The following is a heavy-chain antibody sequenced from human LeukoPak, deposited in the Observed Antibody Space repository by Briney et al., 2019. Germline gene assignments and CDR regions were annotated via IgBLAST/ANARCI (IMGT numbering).Heavy chain of an antibody. V-gene: IGHV3-7*03. D-gene: IGHD3-22*01. CDR1: GFTFSTYW. Sequence: PGGSLRLSCAGSGFTFSTYWMTWVRQAPGKGLEWVANIKHDGSEKNYVDSVKGRFTISRDNAKNSLYLQMNSLRAEDTAVYYCATPLDYYDRSDSHQGGDWGQGTLVTVSS. CDR3: ATPLDYYDRSDSHQGGD. CDR2: IKHDGSEK. J-gene: IGHJ4*02.